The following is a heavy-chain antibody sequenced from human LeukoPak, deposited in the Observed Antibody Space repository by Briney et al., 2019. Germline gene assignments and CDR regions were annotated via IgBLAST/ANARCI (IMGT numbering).Heavy chain of an antibody. CDR3: AREPHCSGGSCYSLATAMVY. Sequence: ASVTVSFKASGYTFTSYAMHWVPQAPGQRREWMGWINAGNGNTKYSQKFQGRVTITRDTSASTAYMELSSLRSEDTAVYYCAREPHCSGGSCYSLATAMVYWGQGTLVTVSS. J-gene: IGHJ4*02. CDR2: INAGNGNT. CDR1: GYTFTSYA. V-gene: IGHV1-3*01. D-gene: IGHD2-15*01.